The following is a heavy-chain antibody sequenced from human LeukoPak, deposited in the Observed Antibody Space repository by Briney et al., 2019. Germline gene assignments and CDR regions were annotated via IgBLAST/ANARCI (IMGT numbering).Heavy chain of an antibody. V-gene: IGHV4-59*01. Sequence: SETLSLTCTVSGGSISSYYWSWIRQPPVKGLEWIGYIYYSGSTNYNPSLKSRVTISVDTSKNQFSLKLSSVTAADTAVYYCARDRVDTALGFDYWGQGTLVTVSS. CDR3: ARDRVDTALGFDY. J-gene: IGHJ4*02. CDR2: IYYSGST. D-gene: IGHD5-18*01. CDR1: GGSISSYY.